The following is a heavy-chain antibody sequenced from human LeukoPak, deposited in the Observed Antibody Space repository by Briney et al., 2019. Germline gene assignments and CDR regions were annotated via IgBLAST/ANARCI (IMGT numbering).Heavy chain of an antibody. CDR3: ARGRTAAAGPFDY. D-gene: IGHD6-13*01. CDR2: INHSGST. J-gene: IGHJ4*02. V-gene: IGHV4-34*01. CDR1: CGSFSGYY. Sequence: PSETLSLTCAVCCGSFSGYYWSWIRQPPGKGLEWIGEINHSGSTNYNPSLKSRVTISVDTSKNQFSLKLSSVTAADTAVYYCARGRTAAAGPFDYWGQGTLVTVSS.